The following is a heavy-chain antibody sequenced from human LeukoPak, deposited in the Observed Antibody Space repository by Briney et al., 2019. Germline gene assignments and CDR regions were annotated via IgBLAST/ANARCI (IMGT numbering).Heavy chain of an antibody. CDR2: IYHSGST. D-gene: IGHD3-10*01. V-gene: IGHV4-4*02. CDR1: GGSISSSNW. CDR3: ARDRDGSGWWSYFDY. J-gene: IGHJ4*02. Sequence: PSETLSLTCAVSGGSISSSNWWSWVRQPPGKGLEWIGEIYHSGSTNYNPSLKSRVTISVDKSKNQFSLKLSSVTAADTAVYYCARDRDGSGWWSYFDYWGQGTLVTVSS.